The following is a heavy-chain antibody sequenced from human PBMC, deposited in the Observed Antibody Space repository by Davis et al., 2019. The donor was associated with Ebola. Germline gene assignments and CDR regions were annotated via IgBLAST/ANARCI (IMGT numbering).Heavy chain of an antibody. J-gene: IGHJ5*02. V-gene: IGHV4-39*01. CDR3: ARVGYDFWSGYYSGSWFDP. Sequence: GSLRLSCTVSGGSISSSSYYWGWIRQPPGKGLEWIGSIYYSGCTYYNPSLKSRVTISVDTSKNQFSLKLSSVTAADTAVYYCARVGYDFWSGYYSGSWFDPWGQGTLVTVSS. CDR1: GGSISSSSYY. CDR2: IYYSGCT. D-gene: IGHD3-3*01.